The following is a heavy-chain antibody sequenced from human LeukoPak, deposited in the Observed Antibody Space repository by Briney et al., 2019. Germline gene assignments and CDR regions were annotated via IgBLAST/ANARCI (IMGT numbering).Heavy chain of an antibody. D-gene: IGHD3-9*01. V-gene: IGHV4-61*02. CDR1: GGPISSGSYY. CDR3: ARDTYDILTGRKLYYYMDV. J-gene: IGHJ6*03. Sequence: SETLSLTCTVSGGPISSGSYYWSWIRQPAGKGLEWIGRIYTSGSTNYNPSLKSRVTISVDTSKNQFSLKLSSVTAADTAVYYCARDTYDILTGRKLYYYMDVWGKGTTVTISS. CDR2: IYTSGST.